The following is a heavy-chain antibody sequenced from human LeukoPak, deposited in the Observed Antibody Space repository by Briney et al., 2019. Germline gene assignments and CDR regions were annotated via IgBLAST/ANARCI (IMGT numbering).Heavy chain of an antibody. CDR2: IKQDGSDR. V-gene: IGHV3-7*03. D-gene: IGHD6-19*01. J-gene: IGHJ4*02. CDR1: GFTFRNYW. Sequence: PGGSLRLSCAASGFTFRNYWMSWVRQAPGTGLEWVANIKQDGSDRNYVTSVRGRFTISRDNAESSLYLQMNSLRVEDTAEYYCVRNLAVAGTCFDSWGQGTLVTVSS. CDR3: VRNLAVAGTCFDS.